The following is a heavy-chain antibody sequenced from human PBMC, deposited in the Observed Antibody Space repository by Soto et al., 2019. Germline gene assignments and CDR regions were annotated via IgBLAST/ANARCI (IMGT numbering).Heavy chain of an antibody. Sequence: QVQLVQSGAEVKKPGSSVKVSCKASGGTFSSYAISWVRQAPGQGLEWMGGIIPIFGTANYAQKFQGRVPXXAXEXXSTASMELSSLRSEDTAVDYCARGDGYNLPRAFDIWGRGTMVTVSS. V-gene: IGHV1-69*12. D-gene: IGHD5-12*01. CDR2: IIPIFGTA. J-gene: IGHJ3*02. CDR3: ARGDGYNLPRAFDI. CDR1: GGTFSSYA.